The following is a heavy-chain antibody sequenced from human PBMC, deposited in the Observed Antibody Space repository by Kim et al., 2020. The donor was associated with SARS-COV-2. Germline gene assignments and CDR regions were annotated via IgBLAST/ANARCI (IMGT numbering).Heavy chain of an antibody. Sequence: GGSLRLSCAASGFTFSSYWMSWVRQAPGKGLEWVANIKQDGSEKYYVDSVKGRFTISRDNAKNSLYLQMNSLRAEDTAVYYCARDRSGGYCSSTSCYPRWGQGTLVTVSS. CDR3: ARDRSGGYCSSTSCYPR. CDR2: IKQDGSEK. J-gene: IGHJ4*02. D-gene: IGHD2-2*01. CDR1: GFTFSSYW. V-gene: IGHV3-7*01.